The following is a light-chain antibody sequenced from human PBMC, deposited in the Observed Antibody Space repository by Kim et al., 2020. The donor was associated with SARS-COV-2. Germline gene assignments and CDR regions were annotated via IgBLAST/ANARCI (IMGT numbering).Light chain of an antibody. Sequence: EIVLTQSPGTLSLSPGERATLSCRASQSVASNHLAWFQQKPGQAPRLLIYGTSSRATGIPDRFSASESGTDFTLTISRLEPEDFAVYYCQQYGRSPYTFGQGTKLEI. CDR3: QQYGRSPYT. J-gene: IGKJ2*01. CDR2: GTS. V-gene: IGKV3-20*01. CDR1: QSVASNH.